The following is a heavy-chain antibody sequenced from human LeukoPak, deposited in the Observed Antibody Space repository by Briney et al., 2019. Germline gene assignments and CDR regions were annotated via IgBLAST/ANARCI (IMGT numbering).Heavy chain of an antibody. Sequence: GESLKISCKGSGYSFTSYWIGWVRQMPGKGLEWMGIIYPGDSDTRYSPSFQGQVTISADKSISTAYLQWSSLKASDTAMYYCARDGYCSSTSCSYYYMDVWGKGTTVTISS. CDR1: GYSFTSYW. V-gene: IGHV5-51*01. CDR2: IYPGDSDT. CDR3: ARDGYCSSTSCSYYYMDV. J-gene: IGHJ6*03. D-gene: IGHD2-2*01.